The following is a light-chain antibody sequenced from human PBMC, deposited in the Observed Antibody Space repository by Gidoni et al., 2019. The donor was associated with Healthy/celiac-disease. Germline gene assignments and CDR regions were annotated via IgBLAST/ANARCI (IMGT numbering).Light chain of an antibody. CDR3: QSYDSSLSGYVV. J-gene: IGLJ2*01. CDR2: GNS. Sequence: QSVLTPPPSVSGAPGQRVTLSCTGSSSNIGAGYDVHWYQQLPGTAPKRLIYGNSNRPSGVPDRFSGAKSGTSASLAITGLQAEDEADYYCQSYDSSLSGYVVFGGGTKLTVL. CDR1: SSNIGAGYD. V-gene: IGLV1-40*01.